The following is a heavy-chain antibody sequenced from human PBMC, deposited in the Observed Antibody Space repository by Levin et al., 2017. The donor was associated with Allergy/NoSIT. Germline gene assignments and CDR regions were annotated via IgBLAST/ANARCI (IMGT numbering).Heavy chain of an antibody. J-gene: IGHJ4*02. D-gene: IGHD3-22*01. CDR3: ASRVDYYDGAGYPHY. V-gene: IGHV3-33*07. CDR2: IWYDGSNE. Sequence: GGSLRLSCAASGFTFSSNGMYWVRQAPGKGLEWVAVIWYDGSNEYYADSVKGRFTISRDNSKNTLYLQMSSLRVEDTAVYYCASRVDYYDGAGYPHYWGQGTLVTVSS. CDR1: GFTFSSNG.